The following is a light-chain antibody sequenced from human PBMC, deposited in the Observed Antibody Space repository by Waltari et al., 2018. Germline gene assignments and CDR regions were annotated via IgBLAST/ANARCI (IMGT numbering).Light chain of an antibody. CDR3: QQYYSTPPT. CDR1: QNVLYSSNNKNY. V-gene: IGKV4-1*01. CDR2: WAS. J-gene: IGKJ1*01. Sequence: DIVMTQSPDSLAVSLGERATINCKSSQNVLYSSNNKNYLDWYQQKPGQPPNLLVYWASTRESGVPDRFSGSGSGTDFTLTISSLQAEDVAIYYCQQYYSTPPTFGQGTKVEIE.